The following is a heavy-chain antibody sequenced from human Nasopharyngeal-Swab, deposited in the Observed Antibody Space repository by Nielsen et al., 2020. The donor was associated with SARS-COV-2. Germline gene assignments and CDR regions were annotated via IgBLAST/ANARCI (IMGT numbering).Heavy chain of an antibody. CDR1: GCSISSYY. CDR2: IYYSGST. CDR3: ARDLLYGDFYYYYGMDV. D-gene: IGHD4-17*01. V-gene: IGHV4-59*01. Sequence: GSLSLSCTVSGCSISSYYWSWIRQPPGKGLEWIGYIYYSGSTNYNPSLKSRVTISVDTSKNQFSLKLSSVTAADTAVYYCARDLLYGDFYYYYGMDVWGQGTTVTVSS. J-gene: IGHJ6*02.